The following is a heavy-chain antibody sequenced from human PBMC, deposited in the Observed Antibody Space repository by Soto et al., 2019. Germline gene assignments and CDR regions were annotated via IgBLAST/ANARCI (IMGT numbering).Heavy chain of an antibody. D-gene: IGHD4-17*01. CDR1: GGTFSSYA. CDR3: AREAYGDFSPRLDV. V-gene: IGHV1-69*12. CDR2: IIPIFGTA. J-gene: IGHJ6*02. Sequence: QVQLVQSGAEVKKPGSWVNVSCKASGGTFSSYAISGVRQAPGQGLEWMGGIIPIFGTANYEQKFKGRVTITADESTSTAYMELSSLRSEDTAVYYCAREAYGDFSPRLDVWGQATTVTVSS.